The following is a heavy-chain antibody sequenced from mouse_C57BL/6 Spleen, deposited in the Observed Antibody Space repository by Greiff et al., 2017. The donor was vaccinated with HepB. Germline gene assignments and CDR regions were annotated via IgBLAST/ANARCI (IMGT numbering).Heavy chain of an antibody. D-gene: IGHD1-1*01. CDR1: GFTFSSYA. V-gene: IGHV5-9-1*02. CDR3: TREGITTVVATRAWFAY. CDR2: ISSGGDYI. J-gene: IGHJ3*01. Sequence: EVHLVESGEGLVKPGGSLKLSCAASGFTFSSYAMSWVRQTPEKRLEWVAYISSGGDYIYYADTVKGRFTISRDNARNTLYLQMSSLKSEDTAMYYCTREGITTVVATRAWFAYWGQGTLVTVSA.